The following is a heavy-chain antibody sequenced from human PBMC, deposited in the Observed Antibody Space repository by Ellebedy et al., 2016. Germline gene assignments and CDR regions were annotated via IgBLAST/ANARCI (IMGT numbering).Heavy chain of an antibody. J-gene: IGHJ6*02. Sequence: SVKVSCXASGGTFSSYAISWVRQAPGQGLEWMGGIIPIFGTANYAQKFQGRATITRDMSTSTAYMELSSLRSEDTAVYYCAADDNYGSGSYPVGMDVWGQGTTVTVSS. D-gene: IGHD3-10*01. CDR3: AADDNYGSGSYPVGMDV. CDR2: IIPIFGTA. V-gene: IGHV1-69*05. CDR1: GGTFSSYA.